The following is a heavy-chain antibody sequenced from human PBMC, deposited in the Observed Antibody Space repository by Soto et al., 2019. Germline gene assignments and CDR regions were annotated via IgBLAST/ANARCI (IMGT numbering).Heavy chain of an antibody. D-gene: IGHD2-2*01. Sequence: SETLSLTCAVDGGSFSGYYWSWIRQPPGKGLEWIGEINHSGSTNYNPSLKIRVTISVDTSKNQFSLKLSSVTAADTAVYYCARGGAGLIVVVPAASPQAMDVWGQGTTVTGSS. CDR2: INHSGST. CDR3: ARGGAGLIVVVPAASPQAMDV. CDR1: GGSFSGYY. V-gene: IGHV4-34*01. J-gene: IGHJ6*02.